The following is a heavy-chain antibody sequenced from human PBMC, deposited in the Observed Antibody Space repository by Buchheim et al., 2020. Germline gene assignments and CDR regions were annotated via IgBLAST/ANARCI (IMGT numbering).Heavy chain of an antibody. CDR2: ITASGSIT. CDR3: AAFSSSGL. V-gene: IGHV3-23*01. J-gene: IGHJ4*02. Sequence: EVLLLESGGDLVQPGGSLRLSCAVSGFTFSTYGMSWVRQAPGKGLEWLSGITASGSITYYADSVKGRFTISRDNSMNTLYLQMRSLRVEDTAVYYCAAFSSSGLWGQGTL. D-gene: IGHD3-10*01. CDR1: GFTFSTYG.